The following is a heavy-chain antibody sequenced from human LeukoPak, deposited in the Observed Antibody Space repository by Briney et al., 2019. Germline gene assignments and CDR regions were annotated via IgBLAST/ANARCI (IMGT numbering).Heavy chain of an antibody. J-gene: IGHJ5*02. CDR1: GGSISGYY. V-gene: IGHV4-59*01. D-gene: IGHD6-13*01. CDR2: IYYSGST. CDR3: ARGCSAGTPHNWFDP. Sequence: SETLSLTCTVSGGSISGYYWSWIRQPPGKGLEWIGYIYYSGSTNYNPSLKSRVTISVDTSKNQFSLKLSSVTATDTAVYYCARGCSAGTPHNWFDPWGQGTLVTVSS.